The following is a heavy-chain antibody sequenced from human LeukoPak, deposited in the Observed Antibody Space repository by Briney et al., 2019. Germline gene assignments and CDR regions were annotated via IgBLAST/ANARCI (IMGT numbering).Heavy chain of an antibody. Sequence: PSETLSLTCTVSGDSMSSYYWSWIRQPPGKGLEYIGYIYYSGSTDYNPSLKGRVTISIDTSKNQFSLKLRSVTAADTAVYYCAREEDYVWTDWGQGILVTVSS. CDR1: GDSMSSYY. CDR3: AREEDYVWTD. J-gene: IGHJ4*02. V-gene: IGHV4-59*01. CDR2: IYYSGST. D-gene: IGHD3-16*01.